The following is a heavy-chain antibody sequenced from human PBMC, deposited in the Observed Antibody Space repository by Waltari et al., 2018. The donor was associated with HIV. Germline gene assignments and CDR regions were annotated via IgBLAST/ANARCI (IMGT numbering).Heavy chain of an antibody. CDR2: IYYSGST. Sequence: QVQLQESGPGLVKPSETLSLTCTVSGGSISSYYWSWIRQPPGKGLEWIGYIYYSGSTNYNPSLKSRVTISVDTSKNQFSLKLSSVTAADTAVYYCARGPHRICSGGSCYAMIWFDPWGQGTLVTVSS. CDR1: GGSISSYY. D-gene: IGHD2-15*01. CDR3: ARGPHRICSGGSCYAMIWFDP. J-gene: IGHJ5*02. V-gene: IGHV4-59*01.